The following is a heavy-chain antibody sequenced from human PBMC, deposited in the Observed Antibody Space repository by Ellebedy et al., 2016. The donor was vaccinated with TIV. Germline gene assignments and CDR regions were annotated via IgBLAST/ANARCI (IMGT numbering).Heavy chain of an antibody. CDR2: INPTGGST. Sequence: AASVKVSCKASGYSFTTHGIGWVRQAPGQGLEWMGIINPTGGSTNYEQKFQGRVSMTRDTSTSTVYMELSILRSEDTAVYYCGRVLGSYGWFDPWGQGTLVTVSS. D-gene: IGHD3-16*01. CDR1: GYSFTTHG. CDR3: GRVLGSYGWFDP. V-gene: IGHV1-46*01. J-gene: IGHJ5*02.